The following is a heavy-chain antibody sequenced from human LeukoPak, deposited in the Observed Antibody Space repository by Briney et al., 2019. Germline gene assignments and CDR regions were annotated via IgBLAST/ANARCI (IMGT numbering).Heavy chain of an antibody. CDR2: ISPYSGRT. Sequence: ASVKVSCKASGYTFSSSEISWVRQAPGQGLEWIGWISPYSGRTTYGHKFQGRVTLTTDRPTSTAHMELRSLRSDDTAVYYCARQNHPMGYSYKYYMDVWGKGTTVTVSS. J-gene: IGHJ6*03. CDR3: ARQNHPMGYSYKYYMDV. V-gene: IGHV1-18*01. D-gene: IGHD5-12*01. CDR1: GYTFSSSE.